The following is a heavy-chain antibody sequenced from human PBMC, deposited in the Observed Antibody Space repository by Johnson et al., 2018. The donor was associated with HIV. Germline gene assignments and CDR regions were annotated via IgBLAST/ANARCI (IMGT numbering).Heavy chain of an antibody. J-gene: IGHJ3*02. CDR1: GFTFSSYA. CDR2: ISYDGSNK. Sequence: QVQLVESGGGVVQPGRSLRLSCAASGFTFSSYAMHWVRQAPAKGLEWVAAISYDGSNKYYADSVKGRFTISRDNSKNTLYLQMNSLRAEDTAVYYCAKAEQDSGSYEADAFDIWGQGTMVTVSS. CDR3: AKAEQDSGSYEADAFDI. V-gene: IGHV3-30-3*01. D-gene: IGHD1-26*01.